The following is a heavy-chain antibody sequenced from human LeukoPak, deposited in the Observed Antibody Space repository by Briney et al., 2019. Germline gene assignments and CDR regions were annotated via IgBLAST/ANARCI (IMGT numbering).Heavy chain of an antibody. J-gene: IGHJ4*02. CDR1: GYTFTGYY. CDR2: INPNSGGT. D-gene: IGHD5-24*01. V-gene: IGHV1-2*02. CDR3: ARVVEMATIEDYFDY. Sequence: ASVKVSCKASGYTFTGYYMHWVRQAPGQGLEWMGWINPNSGGTNYAQKFQGRVTMTRDTSISTAYMELSRLRSDDTAVYYCARVVEMATIEDYFDYRGQGTLVTVSS.